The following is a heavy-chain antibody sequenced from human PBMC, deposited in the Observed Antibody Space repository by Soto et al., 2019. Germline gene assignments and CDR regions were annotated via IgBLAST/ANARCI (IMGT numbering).Heavy chain of an antibody. CDR2: IYYSGST. J-gene: IGHJ4*02. CDR1: GGAISSDY. Sequence: SWSLHHTGTLCGGAISSDYCSLIRQPPGKGLEWIGYIYYSGSTNYNPSLKSRVTISVDTSKNQFSLKLSSVTDADPAVYYCARGEITGTVVIDYWGQGTLVPVSS. V-gene: IGHV4-59*01. CDR3: ARGEITGTVVIDY. D-gene: IGHD2-15*01.